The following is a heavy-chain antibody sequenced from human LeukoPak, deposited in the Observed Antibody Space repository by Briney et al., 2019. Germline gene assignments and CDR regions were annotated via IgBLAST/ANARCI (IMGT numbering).Heavy chain of an antibody. CDR1: GGSFSGYY. J-gene: IGHJ4*02. Sequence: SETLSLTCAVYGGSFSGYYWSWICQPPGKGLEWIGEINHSGSTNYNPSLKSRVTISVDTSKNQFSLKLSSVTAADTAVYYCARDGDYGDGNYWGQGTLVTVSS. V-gene: IGHV4-34*01. CDR3: ARDGDYGDGNY. D-gene: IGHD4-17*01. CDR2: INHSGST.